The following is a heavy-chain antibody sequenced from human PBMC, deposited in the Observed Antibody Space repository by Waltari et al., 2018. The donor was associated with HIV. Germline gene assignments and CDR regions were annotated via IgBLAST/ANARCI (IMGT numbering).Heavy chain of an antibody. CDR1: GYSISSGYY. CDR3: ARGNLVDCAFDI. CDR2: IYQCGTT. D-gene: IGHD3-9*01. Sequence: QVQLQGQGPGLVKPSEPLSRTCAVAGYSISSGYYRGWIRQPQGEGLEWIGSIYQCGTTFYNPSLGSRVTISVDTSTNQFSLKLSSVTAADTAVHYCARGNLVDCAFDIWGQGTMVTVSS. V-gene: IGHV4-38-2*01. J-gene: IGHJ3*02.